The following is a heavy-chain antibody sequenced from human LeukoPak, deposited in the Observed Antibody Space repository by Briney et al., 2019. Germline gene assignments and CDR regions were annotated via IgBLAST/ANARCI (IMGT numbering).Heavy chain of an antibody. CDR2: FYYSGST. CDR3: ASTYYDFWSGYSYGMDV. CDR1: GGSISSYY. Sequence: PSETLSLTCTVSGGSISSYYWSWIRHPPGEGLEWLGYFYYSGSTNYNTSLESRVTISVDTSKNQFSLKLSSVTAADTAVYYCASTYYDFWSGYSYGMDVWGQGTTVTVSS. J-gene: IGHJ6*02. V-gene: IGHV4-59*01. D-gene: IGHD3-3*01.